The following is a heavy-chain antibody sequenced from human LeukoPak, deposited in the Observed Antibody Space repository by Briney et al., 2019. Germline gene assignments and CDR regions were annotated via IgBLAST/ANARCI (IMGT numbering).Heavy chain of an antibody. D-gene: IGHD3-16*02. CDR1: GGSISSYY. V-gene: IGHV4-59*01. J-gene: IGHJ4*02. CDR3: ARGLRLGELSFDY. CDR2: IYYSGST. Sequence: SETLSLTCTVPGGSISSYYWSWIRQPPGKGLEWIGYIYYSGSTNYNPSLKSRVTISVDTSKNQFSLKLSSVTAADTAVYYCARGLRLGELSFDYWGQGTLVTVSS.